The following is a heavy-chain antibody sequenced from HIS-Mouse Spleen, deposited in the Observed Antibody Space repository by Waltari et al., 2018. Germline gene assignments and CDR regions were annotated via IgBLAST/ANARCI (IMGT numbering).Heavy chain of an antibody. Sequence: QLQLQESGPGLVKPSETLSLTCTVSGGPISSSSYYWCWIRQPPGKGLEWIGSIYYSGSTYYNPSIKSRVTISVDTSKNQFSLKLSSVTAADTAVYYCAREIPYSSSWYDWYFDLWGRGTLVTVSS. V-gene: IGHV4-39*07. CDR1: GGPISSSSYY. J-gene: IGHJ2*01. CDR2: IYYSGST. CDR3: AREIPYSSSWYDWYFDL. D-gene: IGHD6-13*01.